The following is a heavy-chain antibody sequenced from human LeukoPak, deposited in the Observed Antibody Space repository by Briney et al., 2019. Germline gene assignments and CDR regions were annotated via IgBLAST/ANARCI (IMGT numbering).Heavy chain of an antibody. CDR3: VKATYDSSGYYGRN. Sequence: ASVKVSCKASGYTFIDYYIHWVRQAPGQGLECMGWIEPSSGATNYAQKFQDRVKMTRDTSISTAYMELSRLRSDDTAIYYCVKATYDSSGYYGRNWGQGTLVTVSS. CDR2: IEPSSGAT. CDR1: GYTFIDYY. V-gene: IGHV1-2*02. D-gene: IGHD3-22*01. J-gene: IGHJ4*02.